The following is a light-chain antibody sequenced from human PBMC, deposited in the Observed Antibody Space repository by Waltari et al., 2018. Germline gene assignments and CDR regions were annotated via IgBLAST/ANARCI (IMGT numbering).Light chain of an antibody. CDR2: GAS. V-gene: IGKV3-15*01. CDR3: HQYNDGPPFN. CDR1: QSVTTN. J-gene: IGKJ2*01. Sequence: EIVMTQSPATLSVSPGERAILSCRASQSVTTNLAWHHENPGQAPRLLIYGASTRATDIPARLSGSGSGTEFTITISSMQSEDFAVYYCHQYNDGPPFNFGPGTKLEIK.